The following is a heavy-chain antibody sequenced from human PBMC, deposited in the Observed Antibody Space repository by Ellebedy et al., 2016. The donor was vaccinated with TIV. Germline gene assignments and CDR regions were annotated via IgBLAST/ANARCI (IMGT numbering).Heavy chain of an antibody. D-gene: IGHD6-13*01. CDR1: GYSFTSYW. Sequence: GESLKISCKGSGYSFTSYWIGWVRQMPGKGLEWMGIIYPGDSDTRYSPSFQGHVTISADKSISTAYLQWSSLKASDTAMYYCARLGIAAAGTGWFDPWGQGTLVTVSS. CDR3: ARLGIAAAGTGWFDP. CDR2: IYPGDSDT. J-gene: IGHJ5*02. V-gene: IGHV5-51*01.